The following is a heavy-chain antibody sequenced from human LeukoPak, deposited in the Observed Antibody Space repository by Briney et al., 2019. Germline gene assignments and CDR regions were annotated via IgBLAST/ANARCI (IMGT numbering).Heavy chain of an antibody. CDR1: GFTVSSNY. Sequence: GGSLRLSCAASGFTVSSNYMSWVRQAPGKGLEWVSVIYSGGSTYYADSVKGRFTISRDNSKNTLYLQMNSLRTEDTAVYYCARGGRGYNEGYYYYYMDVWGKGTTVTVSS. D-gene: IGHD5-18*01. CDR2: IYSGGST. CDR3: ARGGRGYNEGYYYYYMDV. J-gene: IGHJ6*03. V-gene: IGHV3-66*02.